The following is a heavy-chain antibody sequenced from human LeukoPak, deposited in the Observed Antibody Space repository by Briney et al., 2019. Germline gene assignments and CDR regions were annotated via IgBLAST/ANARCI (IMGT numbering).Heavy chain of an antibody. CDR3: ARGGLDTSRGGYFDY. CDR2: INHSGST. V-gene: IGHV4-34*01. Sequence: SETLSLTCAVYGGSFRGYFWSWIRQPPGRGLEWFGEINHSGSTNYNASLKGRVTISVDTSKNQFSLKVTSVTAADTAVYYCARGGLDTSRGGYFDYWGQGTLVTVSS. J-gene: IGHJ4*02. D-gene: IGHD5-18*01. CDR1: GGSFRGYF.